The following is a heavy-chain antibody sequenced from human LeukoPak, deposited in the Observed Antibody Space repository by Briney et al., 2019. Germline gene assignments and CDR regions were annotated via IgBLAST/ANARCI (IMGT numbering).Heavy chain of an antibody. J-gene: IGHJ5*02. CDR3: ARGGRRYNWFDP. Sequence: PGRSLRLSCAASVFTFSSYGIHWVRQAPGKGLEWVAVIWYDGSNKYYADSVKGRFTISRDNSKNTLYLQMNSLRAEDTAVYYCARGGRRYNWFDPWGQGTLVTVSS. D-gene: IGHD3-16*01. CDR2: IWYDGSNK. V-gene: IGHV3-33*01. CDR1: VFTFSSYG.